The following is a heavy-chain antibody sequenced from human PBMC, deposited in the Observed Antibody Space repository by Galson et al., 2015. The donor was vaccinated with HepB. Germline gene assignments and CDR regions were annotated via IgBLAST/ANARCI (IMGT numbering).Heavy chain of an antibody. CDR3: ARGDREEYYYDSSGYPVDY. V-gene: IGHV1-46*03. Sequence: SVKVSCKASGYTFTSYYMHWVRQAPGQGLEWMGIINPSGGSTSYAQKFQGRVTMTRDTSTSTVYMELSSLRSEDTAVYYCARGDREEYYYDSSGYPVDYWGQGTLVTVSS. CDR2: INPSGGST. J-gene: IGHJ4*02. D-gene: IGHD3-22*01. CDR1: GYTFTSYY.